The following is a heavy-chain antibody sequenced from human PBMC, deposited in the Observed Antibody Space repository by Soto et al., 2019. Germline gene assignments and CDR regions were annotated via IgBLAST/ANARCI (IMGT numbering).Heavy chain of an antibody. J-gene: IGHJ4*02. V-gene: IGHV3-9*01. CDR1: GFSFNDYA. CDR2: ISWNSDSM. Sequence: VHLVESGGGWVQPGRSLRLACAASGFSFNDYAMHWLRQAPGKGLEWVSGISWNSDSMAYADSVKGRFTISRDNAKNSVYLEMSSLRIEDTALYYCAKDITATETAPDYWGQGTLVTVSS. CDR3: AKDITATETAPDY. D-gene: IGHD5-18*01.